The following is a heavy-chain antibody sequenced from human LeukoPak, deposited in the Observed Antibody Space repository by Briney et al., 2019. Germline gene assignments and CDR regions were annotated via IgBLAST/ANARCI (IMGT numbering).Heavy chain of an antibody. V-gene: IGHV3-30-3*01. CDR1: GFTFSSYA. CDR2: ISYDGSNK. J-gene: IGHJ6*02. CDR3: ARDRRYGMDV. Sequence: PGGSLRLSCAAFGFTFSSYAMHWVRQAPGKGLEWVAVISYDGSNKYYADSVKGRLTISRDNSKNTLYLQMNSLRAEDTAVYYCARDRRYGMDVWGQGTTVTVSS.